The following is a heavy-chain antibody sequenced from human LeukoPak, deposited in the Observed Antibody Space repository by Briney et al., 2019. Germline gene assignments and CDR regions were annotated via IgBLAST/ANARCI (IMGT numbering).Heavy chain of an antibody. CDR2: INPRDSYA. V-gene: IGHV5-10-1*01. CDR3: ARLHPTSCSAGTCYWFDP. Sequence: GESLKISCKASGYIFTSYWITWVRQMPGKGLEWMGRINPRDSYANYSPSFQGHVTISADRSISTAYLQWSSLKASDTAMYYCARLHPTSCSAGTCYWFDPWGQGTLVTVSS. CDR1: GYIFTSYW. D-gene: IGHD2-15*01. J-gene: IGHJ5*02.